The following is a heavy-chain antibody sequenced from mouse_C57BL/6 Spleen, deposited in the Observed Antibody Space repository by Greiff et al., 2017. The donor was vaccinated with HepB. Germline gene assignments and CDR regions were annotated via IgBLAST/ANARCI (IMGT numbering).Heavy chain of an antibody. J-gene: IGHJ2*01. V-gene: IGHV1-82*01. Sequence: VQGVESGPELVKPGASVKISCKASGYAFSSSWMNWVKQRPGKGLEWIGRIYPGDGDTNYNGKFKGKVTLTADKSSSTAYMQLSSLTSEDSAVYFCGITTVVAHFDYWGQGTTLTVSS. CDR3: GITTVVAHFDY. D-gene: IGHD1-1*01. CDR2: IYPGDGDT. CDR1: GYAFSSSW.